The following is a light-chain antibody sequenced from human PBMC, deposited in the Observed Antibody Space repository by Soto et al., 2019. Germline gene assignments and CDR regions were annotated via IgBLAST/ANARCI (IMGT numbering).Light chain of an antibody. J-gene: IGKJ4*01. CDR2: LGS. Sequence: EIVMTQSPLSLPVTPGEPASISCRSSQSLLHSNGIKYLDWYVQKPGQSPQLLIYLGSNRASGVPDRFSGSGSGPDFTLKISRVEAEDVGVYYCMQALQTPTFGGGTRVEIK. CDR3: MQALQTPT. V-gene: IGKV2-28*01. CDR1: QSLLHSNGIKY.